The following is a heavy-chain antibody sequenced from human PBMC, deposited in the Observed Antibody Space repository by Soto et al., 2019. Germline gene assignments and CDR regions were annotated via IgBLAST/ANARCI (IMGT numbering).Heavy chain of an antibody. D-gene: IGHD2-15*01. Sequence: SETLSLTCTVSGGSISSGGYYWSWIRQHPGKGLEWIGYIYYSGSTYYNPSLKSRVTISVDTSKNQFSLKLSSVTAADTAVYYCARGSHRSGGPYYMDVWGKGTTVTVSS. J-gene: IGHJ6*03. CDR1: GGSISSGGYY. V-gene: IGHV4-31*03. CDR3: ARGSHRSGGPYYMDV. CDR2: IYYSGST.